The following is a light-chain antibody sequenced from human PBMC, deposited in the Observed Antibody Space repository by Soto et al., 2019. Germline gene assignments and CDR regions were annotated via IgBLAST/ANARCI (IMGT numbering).Light chain of an antibody. V-gene: IGKV3-20*01. CDR3: QQYDNSPFT. J-gene: IGKJ3*01. Sequence: EIVLTQSPGTLSLSPGERATLSCGASQSVSTNFLAWYQLRPGQVPRLLIYAASSRATGIPDRFSGNGSGTDFAPSIDRLEPEDFAVYYCQQYDNSPFTFGPGTKVDLK. CDR1: QSVSTNF. CDR2: AAS.